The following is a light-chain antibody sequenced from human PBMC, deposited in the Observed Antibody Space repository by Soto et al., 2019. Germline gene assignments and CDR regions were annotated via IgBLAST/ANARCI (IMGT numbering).Light chain of an antibody. Sequence: EIVLTQSPATLSLSPGERATRSCRASQSVSSYFAWYQQRPGQAPRLLIYDASNRATGIPARFSGSGSGTDFTLTISSLEPEDFAVYYCQQRSDWPLTFGQGSKVEIE. CDR1: QSVSSY. CDR2: DAS. J-gene: IGKJ1*01. V-gene: IGKV3-11*01. CDR3: QQRSDWPLT.